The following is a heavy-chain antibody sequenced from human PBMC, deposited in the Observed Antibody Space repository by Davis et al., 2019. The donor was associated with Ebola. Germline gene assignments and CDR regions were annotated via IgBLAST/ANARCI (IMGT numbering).Heavy chain of an antibody. CDR3: ARGHCTNSVCSTVGWYDP. CDR1: GYTFASYY. V-gene: IGHV1-46*01. Sequence: AASVKVSCKASGYTFASYYMHWVRQAPGQGLEWMGVINPSGGSTTYAQKFQGRVTMTRDTSTSTVYMELSSLRSEDTAVYYCARGHCTNSVCSTVGWYDPWGQGTLVTVSS. D-gene: IGHD2-8*01. CDR2: INPSGGST. J-gene: IGHJ5*02.